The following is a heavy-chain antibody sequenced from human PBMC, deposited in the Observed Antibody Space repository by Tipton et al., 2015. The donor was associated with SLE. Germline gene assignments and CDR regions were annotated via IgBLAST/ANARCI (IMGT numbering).Heavy chain of an antibody. CDR2: ISAYTGNT. CDR1: GYTFTSYG. Sequence: QLVQSGVEVKKPGASVKVSCKASGYTFTSYGISWVRQAPGQGLEWMGWISAYTGNTNYAQKLQGRVTMTRDTSISTAYMELSRLTSDDTAVYYCARDFDRGVFDIGAQGTRVTVCS. V-gene: IGHV1-18*01. D-gene: IGHD3-9*01. CDR3: ARDFDRGVFDI. J-gene: IGHJ3*02.